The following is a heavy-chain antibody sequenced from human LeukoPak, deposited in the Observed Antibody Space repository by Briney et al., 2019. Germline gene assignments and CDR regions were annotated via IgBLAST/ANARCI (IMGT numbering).Heavy chain of an antibody. J-gene: IGHJ4*02. V-gene: IGHV3-21*01. D-gene: IGHD4-11*01. Sequence: GGSLRLSCAASGFTLSSSSMNWVRQAPGKGLEWVSSISSSSSYIYYADSLKGRFTISGDNAKNSLYLQMNSLRAEDTALYYCARGDSNYGGGLDYWGQGTLVTVSS. CDR1: GFTLSSSS. CDR3: ARGDSNYGGGLDY. CDR2: ISSSSSYI.